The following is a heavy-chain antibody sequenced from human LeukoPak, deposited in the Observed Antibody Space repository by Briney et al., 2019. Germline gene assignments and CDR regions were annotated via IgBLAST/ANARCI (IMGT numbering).Heavy chain of an antibody. CDR3: ARFRGSGWYSFDL. Sequence: ASVKVSCKASGYTFTGYYIHWVRQAPGQGPEWMGWINPTSFGTKYEQRFQGRVTMTRDTSISTDYMELSDLRSDDTAVYYCARFRGSGWYSFDLWGQGTLVTVSS. J-gene: IGHJ5*02. V-gene: IGHV1-2*02. CDR2: INPTSFGT. D-gene: IGHD6-19*01. CDR1: GYTFTGYY.